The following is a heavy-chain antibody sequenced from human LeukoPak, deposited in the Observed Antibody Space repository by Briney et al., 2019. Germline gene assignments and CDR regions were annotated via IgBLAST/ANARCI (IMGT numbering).Heavy chain of an antibody. Sequence: GGSLRLSCAASGFSFSDYYMSWIRQAPGKGLEWISYISSSGSNIYADSVKGRSAISRDNAKNSLYLQMNSLRAEDTAVYYCASCYGSGSYCIDYWGQGTLVTVSS. CDR2: ISSSGSNI. CDR1: GFSFSDYY. J-gene: IGHJ4*02. CDR3: ASCYGSGSYCIDY. D-gene: IGHD3-10*01. V-gene: IGHV3-11*04.